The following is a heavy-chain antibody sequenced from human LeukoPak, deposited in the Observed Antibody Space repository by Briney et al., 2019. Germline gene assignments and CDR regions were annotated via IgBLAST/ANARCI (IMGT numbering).Heavy chain of an antibody. Sequence: PSETLSLTCAVSGYSISSGYYWGWIRQPPGKALEWIGSIYHSGSTYYNPSLKSRVTISVDTSKNQFSLKLSSVTAADTAVYYCARFSSSGQFSDYWGQGTLVTVSS. J-gene: IGHJ4*02. CDR2: IYHSGST. CDR1: GYSISSGYY. V-gene: IGHV4-38-2*01. CDR3: ARFSSSGQFSDY. D-gene: IGHD3-22*01.